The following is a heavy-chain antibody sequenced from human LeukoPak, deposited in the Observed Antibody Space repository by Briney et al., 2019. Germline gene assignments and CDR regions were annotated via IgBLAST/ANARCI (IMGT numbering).Heavy chain of an antibody. Sequence: PGGSLRLSCAASGFTFSSYGMHWVRQAPGKGLEWVAVISYDGSNKYYADSVKGRFTISRDNSKNTLYLQMSSLRAEDTAVYYCARDLGLLNWGQGTLVTVSS. CDR2: ISYDGSNK. J-gene: IGHJ4*02. CDR1: GFTFSSYG. V-gene: IGHV3-30*03. CDR3: ARDLGLLN. D-gene: IGHD3/OR15-3a*01.